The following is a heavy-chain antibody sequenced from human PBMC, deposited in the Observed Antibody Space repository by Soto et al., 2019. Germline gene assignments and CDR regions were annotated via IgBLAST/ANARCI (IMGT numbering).Heavy chain of an antibody. V-gene: IGHV1-46*01. J-gene: IGHJ4*02. CDR3: ARDPGGLVEMATIEGMGY. Sequence: QVQLVQSGAEVKKPGASVKVSCKASGYTFTSYYMHWVRQAPGQGLEWMGIINPSGGSTSYAQKFQGRVTITRDTSTSTVYMELSSLRSEDTAVYYCARDPGGLVEMATIEGMGYWGQGTLVTVSS. CDR1: GYTFTSYY. CDR2: INPSGGST. D-gene: IGHD5-12*01.